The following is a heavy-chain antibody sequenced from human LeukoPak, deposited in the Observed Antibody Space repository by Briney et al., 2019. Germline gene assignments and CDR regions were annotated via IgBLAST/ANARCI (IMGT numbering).Heavy chain of an antibody. CDR1: GGSFSGYY. D-gene: IGHD3-22*01. CDR2: INHSGST. J-gene: IGHJ4*02. V-gene: IGHV4-34*01. CDR3: ARSDPLYYYDSSGYYSDY. Sequence: SETLSLTCAVSGGSFSGYYWSWIRQPSGKGLEWIGEINHSGSTNYNPSLKSRVTISVDTSKNQFSLKLSSVTAADTAVYYCARSDPLYYYDSSGYYSDYWGQGTLVTVSS.